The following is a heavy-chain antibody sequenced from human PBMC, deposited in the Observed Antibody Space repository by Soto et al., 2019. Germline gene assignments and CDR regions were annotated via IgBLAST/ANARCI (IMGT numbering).Heavy chain of an antibody. D-gene: IGHD3-3*01. Sequence: EVQLVESGGGLVQPGRSLRLSCAASGFTFDDYAMHWVRQTPGKGLEWVSGISWNSGSIGYADSVKGRFTISRDNAKNSLYLLMNSLRAEDTALYYCHITIFGVTTHAFDIWGQGTMVTFSS. CDR2: ISWNSGSI. CDR1: GFTFDDYA. CDR3: HITIFGVTTHAFDI. J-gene: IGHJ3*02. V-gene: IGHV3-9*01.